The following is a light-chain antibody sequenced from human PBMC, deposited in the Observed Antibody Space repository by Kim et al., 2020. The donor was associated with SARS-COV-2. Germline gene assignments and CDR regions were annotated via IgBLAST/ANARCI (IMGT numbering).Light chain of an antibody. Sequence: VAPGQTASITCSGDKLGDKYAFWYQQKPGHSPVLVIYQDNKRPSGIPERFSGSNSANTATLTISGTQAMDEADYYCQAWDRSTAVFGGGTQLTVL. CDR1: KLGDKY. V-gene: IGLV3-1*01. CDR2: QDN. CDR3: QAWDRSTAV. J-gene: IGLJ2*01.